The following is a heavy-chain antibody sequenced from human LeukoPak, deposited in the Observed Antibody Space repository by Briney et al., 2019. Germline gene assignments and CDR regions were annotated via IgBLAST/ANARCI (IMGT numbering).Heavy chain of an antibody. CDR2: ISSSSSTI. J-gene: IGHJ4*02. CDR3: ARDYSTVTTFFDY. D-gene: IGHD4-17*01. Sequence: GGSLRLSCAASGFTFSSYSMNWVRQAPGKGLEWISYISSSSSTIYYADSVKGRFTISRDNAKNSLYLQMNSLRAEDTAVYYCARDYSTVTTFFDYWGQGTLVTVSS. CDR1: GFTFSSYS. V-gene: IGHV3-48*01.